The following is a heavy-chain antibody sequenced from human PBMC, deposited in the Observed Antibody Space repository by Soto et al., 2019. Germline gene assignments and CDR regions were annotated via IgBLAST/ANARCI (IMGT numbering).Heavy chain of an antibody. Sequence: EVQLLESGGGLVQPGGSLRLSCAASGFTFSNYAMSWVRQAPGKGLEWVSSISDSGISTCYADSVKGRFTISRDNSKNTLFLQMNSLRAEDTAVYYCAKGTSFGYWGQGTLVTVSS. D-gene: IGHD2-2*01. CDR2: ISDSGIST. CDR1: GFTFSNYA. V-gene: IGHV3-23*01. CDR3: AKGTSFGY. J-gene: IGHJ4*02.